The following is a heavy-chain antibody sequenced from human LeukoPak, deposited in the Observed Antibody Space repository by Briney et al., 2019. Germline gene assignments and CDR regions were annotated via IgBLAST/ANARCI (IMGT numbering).Heavy chain of an antibody. V-gene: IGHV1-2*02. J-gene: IGHJ4*02. CDR3: ARLADCSSSSCRSFDY. D-gene: IGHD2-2*01. Sequence: ASVKVSCKASGYTFTGYHMHWVRQAPGQGLEWMGWINPNSGFTNYAQKFQGRVTMTRDTPISTAYMELSRLRSDDTAVYYCARLADCSSSSCRSFDYWGQGTLVTVSS. CDR1: GYTFTGYH. CDR2: INPNSGFT.